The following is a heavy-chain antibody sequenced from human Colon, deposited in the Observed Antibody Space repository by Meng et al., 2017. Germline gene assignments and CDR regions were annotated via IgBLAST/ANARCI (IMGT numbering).Heavy chain of an antibody. D-gene: IGHD5-24*01. CDR2: INPNSGGT. J-gene: IGHJ4*02. CDR1: GYTFTGYY. CDR3: TRGLATIPHFDY. Sequence: QVQLVQSGAEVKKPGASVKVACKASGYTFTGYYIHWVRQAPGQGLEWMGRINPNSGGTNYAQKFQGRVTMTRDTSISTAYMELSRLRSDDTAVYYCTRGLATIPHFDYWGQGTLVTVSS. V-gene: IGHV1-2*06.